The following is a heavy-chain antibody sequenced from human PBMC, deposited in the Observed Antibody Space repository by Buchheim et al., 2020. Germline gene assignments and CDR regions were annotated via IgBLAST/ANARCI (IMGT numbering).Heavy chain of an antibody. V-gene: IGHV3-48*03. Sequence: EVQLVESGGGLVQPGGSLRLSCAASGFTFSSYEXNWVRQAPGKGLEWVSYISSSGTTIYYADSVKGRFTXSRDNAKTSLYLPMNSLRAEDTAVYYCARAGLPLVDVWGQGTT. CDR3: ARAGLPLVDV. CDR2: ISSSGTTI. D-gene: IGHD3-16*01. CDR1: GFTFSSYE. J-gene: IGHJ6*02.